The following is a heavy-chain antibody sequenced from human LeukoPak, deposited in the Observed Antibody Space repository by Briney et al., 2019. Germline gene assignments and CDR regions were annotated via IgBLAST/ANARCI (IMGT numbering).Heavy chain of an antibody. J-gene: IGHJ6*03. Sequence: PSETLSLTCTVSGGSISSSSYYWGWIRQPPGKGLEWIGSIYYSGGTYYNPSLKSRVTISVDTSKNQFSLKLSSVTAADTAVYYCARAARYFDWLLSYYYMDVWGKGTTVTISS. V-gene: IGHV4-39*01. CDR1: GGSISSSSYY. CDR2: IYYSGGT. D-gene: IGHD3-9*01. CDR3: ARAARYFDWLLSYYYMDV.